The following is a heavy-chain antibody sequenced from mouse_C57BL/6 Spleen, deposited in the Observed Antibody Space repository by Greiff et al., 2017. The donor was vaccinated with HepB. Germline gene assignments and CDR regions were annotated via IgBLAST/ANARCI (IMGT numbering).Heavy chain of an antibody. Sequence: EVKLMESGGGLVKPGGSLKLSCAASGFTFSDYGIHWVRQAPEKGLEWVAYISSGSSTIYYADTVKGRFTISRDNAKNTLFLQMTSLRSEDTAMYYCAIHYYGSSYRFAYWGQGTLVTVSA. V-gene: IGHV5-17*01. D-gene: IGHD1-1*01. CDR1: GFTFSDYG. CDR3: AIHYYGSSYRFAY. CDR2: ISSGSSTI. J-gene: IGHJ3*01.